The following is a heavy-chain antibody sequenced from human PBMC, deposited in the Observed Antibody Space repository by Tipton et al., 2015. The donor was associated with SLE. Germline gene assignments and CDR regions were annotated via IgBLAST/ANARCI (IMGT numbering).Heavy chain of an antibody. Sequence: TLSLTCTVSGGSISSYYWSWLRQPPGKGLEWIGYIYYSGSTSYNPSLKSRVTISVDMSKNQFSLKLSSVTAADTALYYCARGRLGVVSIPYYHYGMDVWGRGTTVTVSS. CDR3: ARGRLGVVSIPYYHYGMDV. CDR2: IYYSGST. J-gene: IGHJ6*02. V-gene: IGHV4-59*12. D-gene: IGHD3-3*01. CDR1: GGSISSYY.